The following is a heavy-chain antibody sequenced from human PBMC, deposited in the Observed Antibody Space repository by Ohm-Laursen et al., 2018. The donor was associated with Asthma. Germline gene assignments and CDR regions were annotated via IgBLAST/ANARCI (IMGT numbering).Heavy chain of an antibody. CDR1: GFTFSSYA. CDR3: ARDIMEAAAGRPVDYFDY. J-gene: IGHJ4*02. CDR2: ISYDGSNK. Sequence: SSLRLSCAASGFTFSSYAMHWVRQAPGKGLEWVAVISYDGSNKYYADSVKGRFTISRDNSKNTLYLQMNSLRAEDTAVYYCARDIMEAAAGRPVDYFDYWGQGTLVTVSS. D-gene: IGHD6-13*01. V-gene: IGHV3-30-3*01.